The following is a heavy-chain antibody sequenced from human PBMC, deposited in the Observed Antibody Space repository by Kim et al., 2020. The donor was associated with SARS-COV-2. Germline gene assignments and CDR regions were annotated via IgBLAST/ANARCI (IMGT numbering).Heavy chain of an antibody. CDR2: IRSKANSYAT. J-gene: IGHJ3*02. CDR1: GFTFSGYT. D-gene: IGHD6-19*01. V-gene: IGHV3-73*01. Sequence: GGSLRLSCAASGFTFSGYTMHWARQASGKGLEWVGRIRSKANSYATAYAASVKNRFSISSDDSKNTAYLQMDSLKTEDTAVYYCTRVNPIAGGWYDAFDIWGQGTIVTVSS. CDR3: TRVNPIAGGWYDAFDI.